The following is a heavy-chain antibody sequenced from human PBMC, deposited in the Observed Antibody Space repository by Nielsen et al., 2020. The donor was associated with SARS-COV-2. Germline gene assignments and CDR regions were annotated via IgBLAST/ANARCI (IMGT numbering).Heavy chain of an antibody. D-gene: IGHD1-26*01. Sequence: SETLSLTCAVSGGSISSSNWGRWVRQPPGKGLEWVGEIYQGGNSNYKPSLKSRVTISVDKSKNQFSLRVTSVTAADTAVYYCAILLTDSGSDFRFHPWGQGTLVSVSS. J-gene: IGHJ5*02. V-gene: IGHV4-4*02. CDR1: GGSISSSNW. CDR2: IYQGGNS. CDR3: AILLTDSGSDFRFHP.